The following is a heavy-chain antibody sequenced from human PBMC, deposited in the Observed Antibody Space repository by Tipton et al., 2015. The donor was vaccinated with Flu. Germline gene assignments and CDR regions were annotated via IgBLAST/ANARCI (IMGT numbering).Heavy chain of an antibody. CDR2: IYYSGST. CDR3: ARDSAAHYGMDV. CDR1: GGSISSYY. J-gene: IGHJ6*02. D-gene: IGHD6-13*01. Sequence: LRLSCTVSGGSISSYYWSWIRQPPGKGLEWIGYIYYSGSTNYNPSPRSRVTISVDTSKNQFSLKLSSVTAADTAVYYCARDSAAHYGMDVWGQGTTVTVSS. V-gene: IGHV4-59*08.